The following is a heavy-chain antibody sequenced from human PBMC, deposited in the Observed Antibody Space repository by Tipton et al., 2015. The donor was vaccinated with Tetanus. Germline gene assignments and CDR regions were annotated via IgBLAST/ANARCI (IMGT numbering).Heavy chain of an antibody. V-gene: IGHV4-61*08. CDR2: ISASGST. Sequence: TLSLTCTVSGGSVRSGDYSWNWIRQPPGKGLEWLAYISASGSTNSNYSLKSRITISRDTSKNQFSLKLASVTAADSAFYYCARTKVTIGWGFFDSWGQGTLVTVSS. D-gene: IGHD4-17*01. CDR1: GGSVRSGDYS. J-gene: IGHJ4*02. CDR3: ARTKVTIGWGFFDS.